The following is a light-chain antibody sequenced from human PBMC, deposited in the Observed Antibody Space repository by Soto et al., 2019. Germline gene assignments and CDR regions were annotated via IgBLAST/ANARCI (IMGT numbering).Light chain of an antibody. CDR3: QQYKNWPPLT. Sequence: EVVMTQSPATLSVSPGERATLSCRASQSVGTNLAWYQQKPGQAPRLLIYDASTRATGIPATFSGSGSGTEFTLTISSLQSEDFAIYYCQQYKNWPPLTFGGGTKVEIK. V-gene: IGKV3-15*01. CDR2: DAS. CDR1: QSVGTN. J-gene: IGKJ4*01.